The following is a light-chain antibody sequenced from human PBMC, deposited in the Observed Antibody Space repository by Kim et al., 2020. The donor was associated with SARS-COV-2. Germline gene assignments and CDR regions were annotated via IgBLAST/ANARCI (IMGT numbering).Light chain of an antibody. CDR2: GNS. J-gene: IGLJ2*01. CDR1: SSNTGAGYD. CDR3: QSYDSSLSGPV. V-gene: IGLV1-40*01. Sequence: RVPLSCTGVSSNTGAGYDVHWYQQLPGTAPKLLIYGNSNRPSGVPDRFSGSKSGTSASLAITGLQAEDEADYYCQSYDSSLSGPVFGGGTQLTVL.